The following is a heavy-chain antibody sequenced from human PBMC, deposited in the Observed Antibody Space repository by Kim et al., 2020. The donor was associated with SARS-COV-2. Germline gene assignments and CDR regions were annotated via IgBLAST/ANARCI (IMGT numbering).Heavy chain of an antibody. J-gene: IGHJ4*02. CDR2: IWYDGSNK. V-gene: IGHV3-33*01. D-gene: IGHD3-3*01. CDR1: GFTFSSYG. CDR3: ARDAVRFLEWLSATTPPYFDY. Sequence: GGSLRLSCAASGFTFSSYGMHWVRQAPGKGLEWVAVIWYDGSNKYYADSVKGRFTISRDNSKNTLYLQMNSLRAEDTAVYYCARDAVRFLEWLSATTPPYFDYWGQGTLVTVSS.